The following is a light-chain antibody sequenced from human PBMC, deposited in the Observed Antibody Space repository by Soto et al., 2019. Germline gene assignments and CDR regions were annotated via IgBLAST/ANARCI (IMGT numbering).Light chain of an antibody. CDR1: SSDIGIYKY. CDR2: EVT. V-gene: IGLV2-14*01. CDR3: SSYTSSSTLV. J-gene: IGLJ1*01. Sequence: QSALTQPASASGSPGQSITISCTGSSSDIGIYKYVSWYQQRPGKVPKLIIYEVTNRPSGVSNRFSGAKSGNTASLTISGLQAEDEADYYCSSYTSSSTLVFGPGTKLTVL.